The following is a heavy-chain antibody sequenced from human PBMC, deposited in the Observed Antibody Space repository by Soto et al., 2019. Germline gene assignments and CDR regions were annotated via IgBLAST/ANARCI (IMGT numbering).Heavy chain of an antibody. CDR2: INTYNGNT. Sequence: VQLVQSGVEVKKPGASVKVSCKASGYTFTSHGISWMRQAPGQGLEWKGRINTYNGNTNYAQRVQGRVTMTTETSTSTAYMELRSLRSDDTAVYYCARDLLYSTRSTVRFDIWGQGTMLTVSS. CDR1: GYTFTSHG. D-gene: IGHD6-13*01. J-gene: IGHJ3*02. CDR3: ARDLLYSTRSTVRFDI. V-gene: IGHV1-18*01.